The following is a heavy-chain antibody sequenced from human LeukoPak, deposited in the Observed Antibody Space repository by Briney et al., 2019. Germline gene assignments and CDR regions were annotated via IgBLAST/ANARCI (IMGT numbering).Heavy chain of an antibody. CDR1: GGAISSGGYC. CDR2: IYYNGNT. J-gene: IGHJ4*02. V-gene: IGHV4-31*03. Sequence: SETLSLTCTVSGGAISSGGYCWTWIRQLPGKGLEWIGYIYYNGNTYYTPSLMSRLTISVDTSKNHFSLKLSSVTAADTAVYYCTRDPHCTSTNCPFDYWGQGTLVTVSS. CDR3: TRDPHCTSTNCPFDY. D-gene: IGHD2-2*01.